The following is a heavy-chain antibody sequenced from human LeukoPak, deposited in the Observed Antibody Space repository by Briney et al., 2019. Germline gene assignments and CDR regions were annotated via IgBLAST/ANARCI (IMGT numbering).Heavy chain of an antibody. CDR2: INIDGTRT. CDR1: GFTFSRSW. Sequence: GGSLRVSCAAFGFTFSRSWMHWVRQGPGKGLVWVSRINIDGTRTDYADPVKGRFTISRDDAKNTLFLQMNSLRVEDTAVYYCVKSMGVNDNWGQGTLVTVSS. V-gene: IGHV3-74*01. CDR3: VKSMGVNDN. J-gene: IGHJ4*02. D-gene: IGHD1-26*01.